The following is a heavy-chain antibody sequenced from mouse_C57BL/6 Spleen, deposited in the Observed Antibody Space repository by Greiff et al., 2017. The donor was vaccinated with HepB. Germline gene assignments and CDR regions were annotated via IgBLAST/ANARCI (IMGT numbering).Heavy chain of an antibody. J-gene: IGHJ1*03. D-gene: IGHD6-2*01. Sequence: VKVVESGPGLVQPSQSLSITCTVSGFSLTSYGVHWVRQSPGKGLEWLGVIWRGGSTDYNAAFMSRLSITKDNSKSQVFFKMNSLQADDTAIYYCAIPSLWYFDVWGTGTTVTVSS. CDR1: GFSLTSYG. V-gene: IGHV2-5*01. CDR2: IWRGGST. CDR3: AIPSLWYFDV.